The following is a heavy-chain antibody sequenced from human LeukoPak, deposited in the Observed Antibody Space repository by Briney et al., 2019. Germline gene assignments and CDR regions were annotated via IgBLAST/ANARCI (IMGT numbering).Heavy chain of an antibody. J-gene: IGHJ4*02. CDR2: IYYRRRT. D-gene: IGHD2-2*01. Sequence: YIYYRRRTNYNPSLKSRVTISVDTSKNQFSLKLSSVTAADTAVYYCARGDLVPAAGLFDYWGQGTLVTVSS. V-gene: IGHV4-59*08. CDR3: ARGDLVPAAGLFDY.